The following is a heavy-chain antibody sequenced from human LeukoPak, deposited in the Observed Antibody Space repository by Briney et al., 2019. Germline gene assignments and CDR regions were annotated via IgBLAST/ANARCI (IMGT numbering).Heavy chain of an antibody. CDR2: ISGSGGST. D-gene: IGHD6-19*01. CDR1: GFTFSSYA. Sequence: GGSLRLSCAASGFTFSSYAMSWVRQAPGKGLEWVSAISGSGGSTYYADSVKGRFTISRDNSKNTLYLQMNSLRAEDTAVYYCAKGGERAVAYYYGMDVWGQGTTVTVSS. J-gene: IGHJ6*02. V-gene: IGHV3-23*01. CDR3: AKGGERAVAYYYGMDV.